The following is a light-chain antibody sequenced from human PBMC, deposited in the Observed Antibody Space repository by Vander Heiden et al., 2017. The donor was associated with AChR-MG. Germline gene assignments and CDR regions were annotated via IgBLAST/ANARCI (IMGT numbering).Light chain of an antibody. CDR1: QTISKW. CDR3: QQDNTYAT. Sequence: DIQMTQSPSILSAFVGDRVVITCRASQTISKWLAWYQQKPGKAPKFLIYDASTLEDGVPSRFSGSGSGTEFTLTISSLQPDDFATYYCQQDNTYATFGQGTKVEAK. J-gene: IGKJ1*01. CDR2: DAS. V-gene: IGKV1-5*01.